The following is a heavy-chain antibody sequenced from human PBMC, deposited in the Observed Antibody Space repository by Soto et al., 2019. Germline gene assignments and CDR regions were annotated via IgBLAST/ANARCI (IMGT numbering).Heavy chain of an antibody. V-gene: IGHV4-34*01. CDR2: INHSGST. J-gene: IGHJ4*02. D-gene: IGHD6-13*01. CDR3: ARAYSRRPDARDFDY. Sequence: XETLSLTCAVYGGSFSGYYWSWIRQPPGKGLEWIGEINHSGSTNYNPSLKSRVTISVDTSKNQFSLKLSSVTAADTAVYYCARAYSRRPDARDFDYWGQGTLVTVSS. CDR1: GGSFSGYY.